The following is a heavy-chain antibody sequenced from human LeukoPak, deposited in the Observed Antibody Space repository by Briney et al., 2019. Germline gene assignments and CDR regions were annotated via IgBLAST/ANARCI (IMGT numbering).Heavy chain of an antibody. Sequence: PGGSLRLSCAASGFTFSSYWMSWVRQAPGKGLEWVANIKQDGSEKYYVDSVKGRFTISRDNAKNSLYLQMNSLRAEDTAVYYCARVPKQWLDPARPILYGMDVWGQGTTVTVSS. CDR1: GFTFSSYW. CDR2: IKQDGSEK. D-gene: IGHD6-19*01. V-gene: IGHV3-7*01. J-gene: IGHJ6*02. CDR3: ARVPKQWLDPARPILYGMDV.